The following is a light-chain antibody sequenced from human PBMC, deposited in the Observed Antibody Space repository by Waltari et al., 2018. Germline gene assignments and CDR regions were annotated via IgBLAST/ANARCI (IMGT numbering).Light chain of an antibody. CDR3: GSYAGSSVV. Sequence: QSALTQPRSVSGSPGQSVTISCTGTSSDVGGYNYVSCYQQHPGKAPKLMLYDVSKRPSGVPDRFSGSKSGNTASLTIPGLQAEDEADYYCGSYAGSSVVVGGGTKLTVL. CDR2: DVS. CDR1: SSDVGGYNY. J-gene: IGLJ2*01. V-gene: IGLV2-11*01.